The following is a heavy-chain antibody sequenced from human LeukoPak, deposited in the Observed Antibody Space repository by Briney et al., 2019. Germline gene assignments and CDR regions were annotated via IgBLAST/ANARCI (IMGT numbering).Heavy chain of an antibody. Sequence: GRSLRLSCAASGFTFSSYGMHWVRQAPGKGLEWVAVIWYDGSDKYYTDSVKGRFTISRDNSKNTLYLQMNSLRAEDTAVYYCARSSSGYHDWALDYWGQGTLVTVSS. V-gene: IGHV3-33*01. CDR1: GFTFSSYG. J-gene: IGHJ4*02. D-gene: IGHD3-22*01. CDR2: IWYDGSDK. CDR3: ARSSSGYHDWALDY.